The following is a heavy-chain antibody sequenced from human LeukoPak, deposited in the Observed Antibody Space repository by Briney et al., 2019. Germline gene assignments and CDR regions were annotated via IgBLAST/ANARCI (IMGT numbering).Heavy chain of an antibody. V-gene: IGHV3-48*01. CDR3: ARGGEYGSNWSPDFDY. CDR2: ISSSSSTI. J-gene: IGHJ4*02. CDR1: GFTFSSYS. Sequence: GGSLRLSCAASGFTFSSYSMNWVRQAPGKGLEWVSYISSSSSTIYYADSVKGRFTISRDNAKNSLYLQMNSLRAEDTAVYYCARGGEYGSNWSPDFDYWGQGTLVTVSS. D-gene: IGHD6-13*01.